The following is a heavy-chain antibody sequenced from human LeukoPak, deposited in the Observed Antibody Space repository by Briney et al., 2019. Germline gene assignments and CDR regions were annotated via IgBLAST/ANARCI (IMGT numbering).Heavy chain of an antibody. V-gene: IGHV3-30*02. CDR2: IRYDGSNK. CDR1: GFTFSSYG. D-gene: IGHD2-2*01. Sequence: GGSLRLSFVASGFTFSSYGMHWVGQAPGKGLAWVALIRYDGSNKYYADSVKGRFTISIDNYMNTLYLQMHTLSAEDTAVYYCAKEFAPVVHWGQGTLVTVSS. CDR3: AKEFAPVVH. J-gene: IGHJ4*02.